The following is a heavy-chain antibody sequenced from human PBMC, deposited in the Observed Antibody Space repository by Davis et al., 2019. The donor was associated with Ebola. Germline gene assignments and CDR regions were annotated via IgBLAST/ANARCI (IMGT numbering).Heavy chain of an antibody. D-gene: IGHD3-9*01. Sequence: PGGSLRLSCAASGFTFSRHGMHWVRQAPGKGLEWLSFISASGSPIYYADSIKGRFTISRDTARNSVHLQMDSLRAEDTAIYYCARGPLTALDYWGQGTLVTVSS. CDR2: ISASGSPI. CDR3: ARGPLTALDY. J-gene: IGHJ4*02. CDR1: GFTFSRHG. V-gene: IGHV3-48*03.